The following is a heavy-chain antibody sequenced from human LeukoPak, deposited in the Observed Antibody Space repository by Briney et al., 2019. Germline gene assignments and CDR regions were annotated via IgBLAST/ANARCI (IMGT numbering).Heavy chain of an antibody. D-gene: IGHD3-3*01. V-gene: IGHV4-59*01. CDR2: IYYSGST. J-gene: IGHJ6*03. CDR3: ANSVESYYYYYYMDV. Sequence: SETLSLTCTASGGSISSYYWSWIRQPPGKGLEWIGYIYYSGSTNYNPSLKSRVTISVDTSKNQFSLKLSSVTAADTAVYYCANSVESYYYYYYMDVWGKGTTVTVSS. CDR1: GGSISSYY.